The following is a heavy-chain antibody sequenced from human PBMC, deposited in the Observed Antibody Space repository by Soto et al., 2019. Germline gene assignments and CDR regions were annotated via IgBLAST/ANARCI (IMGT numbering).Heavy chain of an antibody. D-gene: IGHD5-12*01. V-gene: IGHV1-18*01. Sequence: GASVKVSCKASGYTFTSYGISWVRQAPGQGLEWMGWISAYNGNTNYAQKLQGRVTMTTDTSTSTAYMELRSLRSDDTAVYYCARASSGLPKEDAFDIWGQGTMVTVSS. CDR3: ARASSGLPKEDAFDI. J-gene: IGHJ3*02. CDR1: GYTFTSYG. CDR2: ISAYNGNT.